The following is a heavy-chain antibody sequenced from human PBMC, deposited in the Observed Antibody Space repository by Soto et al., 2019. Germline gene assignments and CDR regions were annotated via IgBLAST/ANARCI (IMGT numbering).Heavy chain of an antibody. D-gene: IGHD5-12*01. V-gene: IGHV1-58*01. CDR1: GFTFTSSA. CDR2: IVVGSGNT. J-gene: IGHJ4*02. Sequence: SVKVSCKASGFTFTSSAVQWVRQARGQRLEWIGWIVVGSGNTNYAQKFQERVTITRDMSTSTAYMELSSLRSEDTAVYYCAADHLVAATLDYWGQGTLVTVSS. CDR3: AADHLVAATLDY.